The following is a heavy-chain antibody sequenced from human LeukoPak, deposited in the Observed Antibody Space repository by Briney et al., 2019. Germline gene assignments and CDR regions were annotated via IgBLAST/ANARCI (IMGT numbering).Heavy chain of an antibody. Sequence: ASVKVSCKASGYTFTSYDINWVRQAPGQGLEWMGGIIPIFGTANYAQKFQGRVTITADESTSTAYMELSSLRSEDTAVYYCISGSYYDFDYWGQGTLVTVSS. V-gene: IGHV1-69*13. D-gene: IGHD1-26*01. CDR2: IIPIFGTA. CDR3: ISGSYYDFDY. CDR1: GYTFTSYD. J-gene: IGHJ4*02.